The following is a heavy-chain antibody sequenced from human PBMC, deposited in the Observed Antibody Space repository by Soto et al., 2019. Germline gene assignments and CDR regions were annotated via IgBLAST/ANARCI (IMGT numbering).Heavy chain of an antibody. CDR2: IYYSGST. D-gene: IGHD3-3*01. Sequence: PSETLSLTCTVSGGSISSYYWSWIRQPPGKGLEWIGYIYYSGSTNYNPSLKSRVTISVDTSKNQFSLKLSSVTAADTAVYYCARGHRPQRSGYYKLGWFDPWGQGTLVTVSS. CDR3: ARGHRPQRSGYYKLGWFDP. J-gene: IGHJ5*02. CDR1: GGSISSYY. V-gene: IGHV4-59*01.